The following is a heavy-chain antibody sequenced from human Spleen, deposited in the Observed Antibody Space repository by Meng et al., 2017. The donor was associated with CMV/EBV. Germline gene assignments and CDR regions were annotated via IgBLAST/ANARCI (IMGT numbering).Heavy chain of an antibody. D-gene: IGHD2-2*01. CDR3: ARLSAASGYGAFDV. J-gene: IGHJ3*01. CDR1: GFTVSTNY. CDR2: LYSAGNT. V-gene: IGHV3-53*01. Sequence: GESLKISCVASGFTVSTNYMGWVRQAPGKGLEWVSVLYSAGNTFYADSMEGRVTISRDNSKNTLYLQVNSLRVEDTAVYYCARLSAASGYGAFDVWGQGAMVT.